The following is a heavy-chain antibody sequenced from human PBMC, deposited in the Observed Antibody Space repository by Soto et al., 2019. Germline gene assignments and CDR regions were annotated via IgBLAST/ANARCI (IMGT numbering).Heavy chain of an antibody. J-gene: IGHJ4*02. CDR3: VTSLNYDFWRDGGRHYYFDY. CDR2: IYHSGST. V-gene: IGHV4-4*02. Sequence: SETLSLTCAVSGGSISSSYWWNWVRQPPGKGLEWIGKIYHSGSTNYNPSLKNRVTISVDKSNNQFSLRLSSVTAADAAVYFCVTSLNYDFWRDGGRHYYFDYWGQGTLVTVSS. CDR1: GGSISSSYW. D-gene: IGHD3-3*01.